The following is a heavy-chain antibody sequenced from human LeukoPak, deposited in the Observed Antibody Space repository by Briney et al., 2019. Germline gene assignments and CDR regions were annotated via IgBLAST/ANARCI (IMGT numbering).Heavy chain of an antibody. CDR2: IYYSGST. D-gene: IGHD2-2*01. CDR3: ARAGEDCSSTSCYANWFDP. J-gene: IGHJ5*02. CDR1: GGSTSSGDYY. Sequence: SETLSLTCTVSGGSTSSGDYYWSWIRQPPGKGLEWIGYIYYSGSTYYNPSLKSRVTISVDTSKNQFSLKLSSVTAADTAVYYCARAGEDCSSTSCYANWFDPWGQGTLVTVSS. V-gene: IGHV4-30-4*02.